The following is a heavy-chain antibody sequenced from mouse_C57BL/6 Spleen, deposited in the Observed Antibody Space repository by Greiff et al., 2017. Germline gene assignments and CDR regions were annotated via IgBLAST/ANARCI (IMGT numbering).Heavy chain of an antibody. CDR2: ILPGSGST. V-gene: IGHV1-9*01. D-gene: IGHD1-1*01. J-gene: IGHJ1*03. Sequence: QVQLQQSGAELMKPGASVKLSCKATGYTFTGYWIEWVKQRPGHGLEWIGEILPGSGSTNYIEKFKGKATFTADTSSNTAYMQLSSLTTEDSAIYYCARHYGSSYWYFDVWGTGTTVTVSS. CDR1: GYTFTGYW. CDR3: ARHYGSSYWYFDV.